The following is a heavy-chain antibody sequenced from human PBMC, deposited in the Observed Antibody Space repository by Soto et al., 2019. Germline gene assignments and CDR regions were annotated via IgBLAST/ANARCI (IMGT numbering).Heavy chain of an antibody. CDR1: GYTLTELS. CDR3: ARDLAVAGNYHYRLAV. V-gene: IGHV1-24*01. Sequence: ASVKVSCKVSGYTLTELSMHWVRQAPGKGLEWMGGFDPEDGETIYAQKFQGRVTMTEDTSTDTAYMELSSLRSEDTAVYYCARDLAVAGNYHYRLAVWGQGTTVTVSS. CDR2: FDPEDGET. J-gene: IGHJ6*02. D-gene: IGHD6-19*01.